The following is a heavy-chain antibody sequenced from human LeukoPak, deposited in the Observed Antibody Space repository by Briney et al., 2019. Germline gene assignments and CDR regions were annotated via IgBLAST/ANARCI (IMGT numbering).Heavy chain of an antibody. D-gene: IGHD1-1*01. CDR1: GFTFSSFG. J-gene: IGHJ4*02. CDR3: VAGRFGRNWNDALDY. V-gene: IGHV3-30*03. CDR2: ISSDGGNQ. Sequence: PGGSLRLSCVASGFTFSSFGMHWVRQAPGKGLEWVAVISSDGGNQYYADSVEGRFTISRDNSKNTLYLQTNSLRPEDTAIYYCVAGRFGRNWNDALDYWGQGTLVTVSS.